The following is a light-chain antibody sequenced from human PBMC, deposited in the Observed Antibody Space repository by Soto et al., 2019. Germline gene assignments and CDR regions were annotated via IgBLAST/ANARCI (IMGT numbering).Light chain of an antibody. CDR2: GAS. CDR3: QQYNNWPV. CDR1: QSVSSN. Sequence: EIVMTQSPATLSESPGERATLSCRASQSVSSNLAWYQQKPGQAPRLLIYGASTRATGIPARFSGSGSGTEFTLTISSLQSEDFAVYYCQQYNNWPVFGQGTKLEIK. V-gene: IGKV3-15*01. J-gene: IGKJ2*01.